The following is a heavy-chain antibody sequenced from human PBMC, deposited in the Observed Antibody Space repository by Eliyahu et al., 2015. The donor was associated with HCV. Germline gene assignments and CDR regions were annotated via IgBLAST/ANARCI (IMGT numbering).Heavy chain of an antibody. D-gene: IGHD3-10*01. J-gene: IGHJ4*02. CDR2: VTPDGRT. V-gene: IGHV3-23*01. Sequence: EVQLLESGGGLVQPGGSLXLSCAAXGFTFSNYGMIWVRQAPGTGLEWVSAVTPDGRTYYADSVNGRFTISRDKSSDTLNLQMNNLRADDTATYYCAKVMGLVWFEDYWGQGTVVTVSS. CDR3: AKVMGLVWFEDY. CDR1: GFTFSNYG.